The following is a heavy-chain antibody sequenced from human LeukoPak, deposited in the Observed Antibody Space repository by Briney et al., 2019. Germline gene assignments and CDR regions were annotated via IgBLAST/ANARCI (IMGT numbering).Heavy chain of an antibody. Sequence: PSETLSLTCAAYGGSFSGYYWSWIRQPPGKGLEWIGSIYYSGSTYYNPSLNIRVTISVDTSKNQFSLNLRSVTAADTAVYYCAREILYDSTGYYLRGQGTLVTVSS. D-gene: IGHD3-22*01. J-gene: IGHJ4*02. CDR2: IYYSGST. V-gene: IGHV4-34*11. CDR1: GGSFSGYY. CDR3: AREILYDSTGYYL.